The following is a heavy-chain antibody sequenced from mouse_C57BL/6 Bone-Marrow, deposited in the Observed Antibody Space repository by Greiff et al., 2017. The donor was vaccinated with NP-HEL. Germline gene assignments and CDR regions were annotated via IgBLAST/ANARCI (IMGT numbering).Heavy chain of an antibody. Sequence: VQLQQSGAELVRPGASVKLSCTASGFNIKDDYMHWVKQRPEQGLEWIGWIDPENGDTEYASKFQGKATITAETSSNSAYLQPSSRTAEDTAVDYCTTGYDYGGYWGQGTTLTVSS. D-gene: IGHD2-4*01. CDR3: TTGYDYGGY. J-gene: IGHJ2*01. V-gene: IGHV14-4*01. CDR2: IDPENGDT. CDR1: GFNIKDDY.